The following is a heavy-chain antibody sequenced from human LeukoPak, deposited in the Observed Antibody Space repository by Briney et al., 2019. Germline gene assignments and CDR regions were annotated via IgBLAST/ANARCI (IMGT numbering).Heavy chain of an antibody. D-gene: IGHD1-26*01. Sequence: GGSLRLSCAASGFTFSSYAMSWVRQAPGKGLEWVSSLSATGGTRYYADSVKGRFTISRDNSRNTLYLQMSSLRAEDTALYYCAKQSGTYPYDAFDIWGQGTMVTVSS. CDR1: GFTFSSYA. J-gene: IGHJ3*02. V-gene: IGHV3-23*01. CDR3: AKQSGTYPYDAFDI. CDR2: LSATGGTR.